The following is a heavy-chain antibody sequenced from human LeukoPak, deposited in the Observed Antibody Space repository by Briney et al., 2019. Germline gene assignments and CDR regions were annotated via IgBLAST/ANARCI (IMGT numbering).Heavy chain of an antibody. J-gene: IGHJ5*02. V-gene: IGHV4-38-2*01. CDR2: IYHSGST. CDR1: GYSISSGYY. Sequence: SETLSLTCAVSGYSISSGYYWGWIRQPPGKGLEWIGSIYHSGSTYYNPSLKSRVTISVDPSKNQFSLKLSSVTAADTAVYYCARVMVVVTAKYNWFDPWGQGTLVTVSS. CDR3: ARVMVVVTAKYNWFDP. D-gene: IGHD2-21*02.